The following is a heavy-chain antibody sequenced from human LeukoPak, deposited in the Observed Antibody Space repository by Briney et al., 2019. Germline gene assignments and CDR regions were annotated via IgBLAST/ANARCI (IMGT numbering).Heavy chain of an antibody. CDR2: IFTDGST. CDR3: ARGGRDGYNPFDY. J-gene: IGHJ4*02. Sequence: SETLSLTCTASGGFISSYYWSWIRQPPGKGLEWIGRIFTDGSTDYNPSLKSRVTVSVDTTKNQVSLKVTSGSAADKAVYYCARGGRDGYNPFDYWGQGTLVTVSS. V-gene: IGHV4-4*09. CDR1: GGFISSYY. D-gene: IGHD5-24*01.